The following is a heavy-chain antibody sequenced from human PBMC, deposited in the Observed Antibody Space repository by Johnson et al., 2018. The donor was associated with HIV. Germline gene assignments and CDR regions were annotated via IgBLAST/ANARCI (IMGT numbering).Heavy chain of an antibody. D-gene: IGHD5-18*01. CDR2: ISYDGTNK. J-gene: IGHJ3*02. CDR3: SRLPTGYSRDGFDI. Sequence: VQLVESGGGVVQPGRSLRLSCAASGFIFSSYAVHWVRQAPGKGLEWVALISYDGTNKYYADSVKGRFTISRDNSKNTLYLQMNSLRAGDTAVYYCSRLPTGYSRDGFDIWGQGTMVTVSS. V-gene: IGHV3-30-3*01. CDR1: GFIFSSYA.